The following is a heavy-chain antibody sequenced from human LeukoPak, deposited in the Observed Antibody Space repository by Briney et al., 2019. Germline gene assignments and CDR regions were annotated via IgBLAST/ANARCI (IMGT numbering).Heavy chain of an antibody. CDR3: ARGYSSSRDAFDI. CDR2: INPNSGGT. V-gene: IGHV1-2*04. D-gene: IGHD6-13*01. Sequence: ASVKVSCKASGYTFTGYYMHWVRQAPGQGLEWMGWINPNSGGTNYAQKFQGWVTMTRDTSISTAYMELRRPRSDDTAVYYCARGYSSSRDAFDIWGQGTMVTVSS. CDR1: GYTFTGYY. J-gene: IGHJ3*02.